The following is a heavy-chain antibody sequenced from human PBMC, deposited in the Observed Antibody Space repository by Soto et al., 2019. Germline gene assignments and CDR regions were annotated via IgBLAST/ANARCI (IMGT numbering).Heavy chain of an antibody. J-gene: IGHJ4*02. D-gene: IGHD6-6*01. Sequence: GESLKISCKGSGYSFTSYWIGWVRQMPGKGLEWMGIIYPGDSDTRYSPSFQGQVTISADKSISTAYLQWSSLKASDTAMYYCARVGIAARLSHARMWDYWGQGTLVTVSS. CDR3: ARVGIAARLSHARMWDY. CDR1: GYSFTSYW. V-gene: IGHV5-51*01. CDR2: IYPGDSDT.